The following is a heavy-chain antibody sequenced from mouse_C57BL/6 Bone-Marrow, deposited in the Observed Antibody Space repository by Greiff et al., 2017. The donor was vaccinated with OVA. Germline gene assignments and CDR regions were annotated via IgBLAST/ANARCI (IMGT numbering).Heavy chain of an antibody. D-gene: IGHD1-1*01. CDR2: IDPENGDT. Sequence: DVQLQESGAELVRPGASVKLSCTASGFNIKDDYMHWVKQRPEQGLEWIGWIDPENGDTEYASKFQGKATITADTSSNTAYLQLSSLTSEDTAVYYCTTGTTVWYFDVWGTGTTVTVSS. V-gene: IGHV14-4*01. CDR1: GFNIKDDY. CDR3: TTGTTVWYFDV. J-gene: IGHJ1*03.